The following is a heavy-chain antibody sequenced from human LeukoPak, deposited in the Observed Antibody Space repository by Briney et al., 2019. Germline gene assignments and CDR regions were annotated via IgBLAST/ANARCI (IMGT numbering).Heavy chain of an antibody. J-gene: IGHJ4*02. CDR3: ARDRFGSATS. D-gene: IGHD3-10*01. Sequence: GGSLRLSCAESGFTVSSNYMSWVRRAPGKGLEWVSVIYSGGSTYYADSVKGRFTISKDNSKNTLYLEMNSLRVEDTAVYYCARDRFGSATSWGQGTLVTVSS. CDR2: IYSGGST. CDR1: GFTVSSNY. V-gene: IGHV3-66*01.